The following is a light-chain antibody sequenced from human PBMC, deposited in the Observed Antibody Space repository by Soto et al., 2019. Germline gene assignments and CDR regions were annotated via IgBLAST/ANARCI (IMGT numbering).Light chain of an antibody. CDR1: KGMSTY. J-gene: IGKJ2*01. Sequence: IPLTQSPASLSASVGDRVTITCRASKGMSTYLAWYQQKPGKAPKLLIYAASTLQSGVPSRFSGSGSGTDFTLTISSLQPEVFATYYCQQLHSYPYTFGQGTNLEIK. CDR3: QQLHSYPYT. CDR2: AAS. V-gene: IGKV1-9*01.